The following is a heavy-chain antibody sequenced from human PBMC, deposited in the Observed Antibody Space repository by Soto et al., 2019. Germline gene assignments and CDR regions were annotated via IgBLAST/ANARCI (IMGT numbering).Heavy chain of an antibody. J-gene: IGHJ5*02. CDR3: ARECPGFDP. V-gene: IGHV1-3*01. CDR1: GYNFTTYA. D-gene: IGHD2-2*01. CDR2: VAVYNGAT. Sequence: QVHLMQSGAEVKKPGASVKLSCKGSGYNFTTYAIHWVRQAPEEGLEWVGWVAVYNGATIYAQKFQDRVTITRDISASTATMELSRVTYAVTGIFCCARECPGFDPWSVGTVVTVS.